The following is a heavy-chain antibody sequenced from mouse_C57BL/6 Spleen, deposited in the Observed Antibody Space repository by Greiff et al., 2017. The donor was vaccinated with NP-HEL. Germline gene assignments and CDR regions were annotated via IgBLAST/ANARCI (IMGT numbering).Heavy chain of an antibody. Sequence: VKVVESGAELVKPGASVKMSCKASGYTFTTYPIEWMKQNHGKSLEWIGNFHPYNDDTKYNEKFKGKATLTVEKSSSTVYLELSRLTSDDSAVYYCARGYGYWYFDVWGTGTTVTVSS. CDR2: FHPYNDDT. D-gene: IGHD1-1*02. V-gene: IGHV1-47*01. J-gene: IGHJ1*03. CDR3: ARGYGYWYFDV. CDR1: GYTFTTYP.